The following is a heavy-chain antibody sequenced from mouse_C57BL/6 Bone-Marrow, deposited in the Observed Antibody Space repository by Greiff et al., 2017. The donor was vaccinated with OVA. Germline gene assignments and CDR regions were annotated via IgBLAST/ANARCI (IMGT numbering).Heavy chain of an antibody. Sequence: EVKLMESGPGLVKPSQSLSLTCSVTGYSITSGYYWNWIRQFPGNKLEWMGYISYDGSNNYNPSLKNRISITRDTSKNQFFLKLNSVTTEDTATYYCARDLYYAKGGFAYWGQGTLVTVSA. V-gene: IGHV3-6*01. J-gene: IGHJ3*01. D-gene: IGHD2-1*01. CDR1: GYSITSGYY. CDR2: ISYDGSN. CDR3: ARDLYYAKGGFAY.